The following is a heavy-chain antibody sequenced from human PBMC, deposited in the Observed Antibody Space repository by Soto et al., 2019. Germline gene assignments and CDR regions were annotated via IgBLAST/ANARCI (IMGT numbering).Heavy chain of an antibody. D-gene: IGHD6-19*01. V-gene: IGHV3-48*02. CDR2: ISSSSSTI. CDR1: GFTFSSYG. CDR3: VREISVAGGHFDY. Sequence: EVQLVESGGGLVQPGGSLRLSCTASGFTFSSYGMNWVRQAPGKGLEWVSSISSSSSTIYYADSVRGRFTVSRDNAKNSLYLQMNSLRDEDKAVYYCVREISVAGGHFDYWGQGTLVTVSS. J-gene: IGHJ4*02.